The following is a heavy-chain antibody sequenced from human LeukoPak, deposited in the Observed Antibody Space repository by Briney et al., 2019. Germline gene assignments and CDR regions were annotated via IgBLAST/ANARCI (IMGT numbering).Heavy chain of an antibody. D-gene: IGHD3-3*01. CDR1: GGSISSYY. V-gene: IGHV4-59*01. Sequence: SETLSLTCTVSGGSISSYYWSWIRQPPGKGLEWLGYIYYSGSTNYNPSLKSRVTISVDTSKNQFSLKLSSVTAADTAVYYCARGRRGTIFGVVTSNGYLYYYYYMDVWGKGTTVTVSS. CDR3: ARGRRGTIFGVVTSNGYLYYYYYMDV. CDR2: IYYSGST. J-gene: IGHJ6*03.